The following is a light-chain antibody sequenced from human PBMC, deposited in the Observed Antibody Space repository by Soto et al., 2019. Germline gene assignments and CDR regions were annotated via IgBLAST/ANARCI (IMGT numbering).Light chain of an antibody. V-gene: IGKV1-5*02. Sequence: SRLPAYVENKDTIICRASQSISNWLAWYQQKPGTAPKVLIYHASNLQRGVPSRFSGSVSGREFTLTFVCVQGNDFEPFYRSQYLRHPLGQGTKVDIK. CDR3: SQYLRHP. CDR1: QSISNW. CDR2: HAS. J-gene: IGKJ1*01.